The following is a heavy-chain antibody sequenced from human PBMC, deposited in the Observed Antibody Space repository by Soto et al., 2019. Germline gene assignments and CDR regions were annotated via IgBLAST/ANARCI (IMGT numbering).Heavy chain of an antibody. J-gene: IGHJ3*02. V-gene: IGHV3-7*03. D-gene: IGHD6-6*01. CDR3: AREAYSSSSDAFDI. CDR1: GFTFSSYW. Sequence: GGSLRLSCAASGFTFSSYWMSWVRQAPGKGLEWVANIKQDGSEKDYVDSVKGRFTISRDNAKNSLYLQMNSLRAEDTAVYYCAREAYSSSSDAFDIWGQGKMVTVSS. CDR2: IKQDGSEK.